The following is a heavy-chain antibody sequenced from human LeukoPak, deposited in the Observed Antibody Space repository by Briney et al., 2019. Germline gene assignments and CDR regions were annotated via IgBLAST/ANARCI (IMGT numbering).Heavy chain of an antibody. CDR2: IYYSGST. CDR3: ARVHGAYYYDSSGYYWGHGAFDI. CDR1: GGSISSYY. V-gene: IGHV4-59*01. Sequence: SETLSLTYTVSGGSISSYYWSWIRQPPGKGLEWIGYIYYSGSTNYNPSLKSRVTISVDTSKNQFSLKLSSVTAADTAVYYCARVHGAYYYDSSGYYWGHGAFDIWGQGTMVTVSS. D-gene: IGHD3-22*01. J-gene: IGHJ3*02.